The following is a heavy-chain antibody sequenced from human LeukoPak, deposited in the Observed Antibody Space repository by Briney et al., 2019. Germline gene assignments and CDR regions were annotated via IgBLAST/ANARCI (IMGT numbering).Heavy chain of an antibody. V-gene: IGHV4-61*01. J-gene: IGHJ5*02. Sequence: SETLSLTCTVSGGSITSSTYYWSWIRQPPGKGLEWIGYIYYSGSTNYNPSIKSRVTISVDTSKNQFSLKLSSVTTADTAVYYCAREGLRQRGDWFDPWGQGTLVTVSS. CDR2: IYYSGST. D-gene: IGHD4-17*01. CDR3: AREGLRQRGDWFDP. CDR1: GGSITSSTYY.